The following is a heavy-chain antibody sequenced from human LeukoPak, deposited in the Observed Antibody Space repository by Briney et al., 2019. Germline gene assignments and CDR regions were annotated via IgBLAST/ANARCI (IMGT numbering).Heavy chain of an antibody. D-gene: IGHD3-10*01. V-gene: IGHV3-21*01. CDR1: GFTFSGFG. CDR3: AREDSADDDAFDI. Sequence: GGSLRLSCAASGFTFSGFGMNWVRQAPGKGLEWVSSISSSSSYIYYADSVKGRFTISRDNAKNSLYLQMNSLRAEDTAVYYCAREDSADDDAFDIWGQGTMVTVSS. CDR2: ISSSSSYI. J-gene: IGHJ3*02.